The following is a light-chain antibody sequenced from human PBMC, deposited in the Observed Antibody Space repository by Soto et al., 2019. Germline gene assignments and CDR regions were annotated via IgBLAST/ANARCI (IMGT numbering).Light chain of an antibody. Sequence: QSALTQPASVSGSPGQSITISCTGTSSDVGGYNYVSWYQQHPGKAPKLMIYDVSNRPSGVSNRFSGSKSGNTASLTISGLQAEDVADYYSTSYTSSSTRVFGTGTNVTVL. CDR1: SSDVGGYNY. CDR3: TSYTSSSTRV. CDR2: DVS. J-gene: IGLJ1*01. V-gene: IGLV2-14*01.